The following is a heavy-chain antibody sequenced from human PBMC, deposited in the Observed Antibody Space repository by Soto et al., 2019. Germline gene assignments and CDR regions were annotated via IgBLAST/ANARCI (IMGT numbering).Heavy chain of an antibody. Sequence: VHLVESGGGLVKPGGSLRLSCAASGFTFSTYSMQWVRQAPGKGLEWVSVISGTGSNMYYADSVKGRFTISRDNAHNTLYLKMNSGRAEDTAVQYLTRVGGGVVVVEGVTRGDYWGQGTLVTVSS. J-gene: IGHJ4*02. CDR2: ISGTGSNM. CDR1: GFTFSTYS. V-gene: IGHV3-21*01. D-gene: IGHD2-21*01. CDR3: TRVGGGVVVVEGVTRGDY.